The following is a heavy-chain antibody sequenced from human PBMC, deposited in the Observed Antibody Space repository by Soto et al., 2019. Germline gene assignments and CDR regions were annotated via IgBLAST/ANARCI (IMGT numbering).Heavy chain of an antibody. CDR2: ISYDGSNK. CDR3: AKDLRVEAYDSSGFDY. CDR1: GFTFSSYG. Sequence: QVQLVEPGGGVVQTGRSLRLSCAASGFTFSSYGMHWVRQAPGKGLEWVAVISYDGSNKYYADSVKGRFTISRDNSKNTLYLQMNSLRAEDTAVYYCAKDLRVEAYDSSGFDYWGQGTLVTVSS. D-gene: IGHD3-22*01. J-gene: IGHJ4*02. V-gene: IGHV3-30*18.